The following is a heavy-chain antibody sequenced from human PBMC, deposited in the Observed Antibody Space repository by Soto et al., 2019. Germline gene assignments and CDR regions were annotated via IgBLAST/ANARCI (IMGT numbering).Heavy chain of an antibody. D-gene: IGHD3-3*01. CDR3: ARLQLRCLEWLLKPKYYFDY. J-gene: IGHJ4*02. CDR2: IFSNDEK. CDR1: GFSLSNARMG. Sequence: SGPTLVNPTETLTLTCTVSGFSLSNARMGVSWIRQPPGKALEWLAHIFSNDEKSYSTSLKSRLTISKDTSKSQVVLTMTNMDPVDTATYYCARLQLRCLEWLLKPKYYFDYWGQGTLVTVSS. V-gene: IGHV2-26*01.